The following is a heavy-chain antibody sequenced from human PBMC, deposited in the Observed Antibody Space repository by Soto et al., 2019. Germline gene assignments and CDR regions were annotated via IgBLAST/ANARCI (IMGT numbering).Heavy chain of an antibody. Sequence: SETLSLTCTVSGGSISSGGYYWSWIRQHPGKGLEWIGYIYYSGSTYYNPSLKSRVTISVDTSKNQFSLKLSSVTAADTAVYYCARDHTGTDAGYYYMDVWGKGTTVTVSS. CDR1: GGSISSGGYY. V-gene: IGHV4-31*03. D-gene: IGHD1-1*01. CDR2: IYYSGST. CDR3: ARDHTGTDAGYYYMDV. J-gene: IGHJ6*03.